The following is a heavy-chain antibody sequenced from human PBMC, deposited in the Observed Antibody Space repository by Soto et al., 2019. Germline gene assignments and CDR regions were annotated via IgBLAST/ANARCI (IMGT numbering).Heavy chain of an antibody. Sequence: SETLSLTCTVSVGSVSSGSYYWSRIRQPPGKGLEWIGYIYYSGSTNYNPSLKSRVTISVDTSKNQFSLKLSSVTAADTAVYYCARSPRRVQGYFQHWGQGTLVTVSS. CDR1: VGSVSSGSYY. J-gene: IGHJ1*01. CDR3: ARSPRRVQGYFQH. V-gene: IGHV4-61*01. CDR2: IYYSGST.